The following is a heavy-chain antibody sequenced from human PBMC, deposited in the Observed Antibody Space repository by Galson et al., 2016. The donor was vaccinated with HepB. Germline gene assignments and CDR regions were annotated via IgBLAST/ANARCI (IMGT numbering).Heavy chain of an antibody. J-gene: IGHJ4*02. D-gene: IGHD3-22*01. CDR2: INWDGGST. Sequence: SLRLSCAASGFIFDDYTMHWVRQAPGKGLEWVSLINWDGGSTYYAGSVKGRFTIYRDNSKNSLYLQMNSLSTEDSALYFCARPPYSSSFYLDSWGQGTLVTGSS. CDR3: ARPPYSSSFYLDS. V-gene: IGHV3-43*01. CDR1: GFIFDDYT.